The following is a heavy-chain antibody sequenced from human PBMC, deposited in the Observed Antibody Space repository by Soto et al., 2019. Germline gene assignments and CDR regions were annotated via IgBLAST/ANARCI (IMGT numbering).Heavy chain of an antibody. Sequence: SETLSLTCTVSGCSISSSSYYWGWIRQPPGKGLEWIGSIYYSGSTYYNPSLKSRVTISVDTSKNQFSLKLSSVTAADTAVYYCACIFSGGYGYGFYYYGMDVWGQGTTVTVSS. V-gene: IGHV4-39*01. CDR1: GCSISSSSYY. D-gene: IGHD5-18*01. CDR2: IYYSGST. CDR3: ACIFSGGYGYGFYYYGMDV. J-gene: IGHJ6*02.